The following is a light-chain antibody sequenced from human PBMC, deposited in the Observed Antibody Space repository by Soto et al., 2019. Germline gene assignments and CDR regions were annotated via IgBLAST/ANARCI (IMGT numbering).Light chain of an antibody. J-gene: IGLJ2*01. V-gene: IGLV3-10*01. Sequence: SYELTQPPSVSVSPGQTARITCSGDALPTKYAYWYQQKSGQAPVLVTYEDTKRPSGIPERFSGSNSGTMATLTISGAQVEDEADYYCYSTDSSGNHRVFGGGTQLTVL. CDR3: YSTDSSGNHRV. CDR2: EDT. CDR1: ALPTKY.